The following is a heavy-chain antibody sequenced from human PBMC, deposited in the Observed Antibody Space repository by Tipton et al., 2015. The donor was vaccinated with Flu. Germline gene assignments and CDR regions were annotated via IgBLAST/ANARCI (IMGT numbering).Heavy chain of an antibody. CDR3: AREWSDYYDSSEGDFLDI. CDR1: GFTFSYYG. D-gene: IGHD3-22*01. Sequence: SLRLSCAASGFTFSYYGMNWVRLAPGKGLEWVSFISSSGSHTYYADSVRGRFTVSRDDAKNSLYLEMNSLRAEDTAVYFCAREWSDYYDSSEGDFLDIWGQGTMVTVSS. V-gene: IGHV3-21*01. CDR2: ISSSGSHT. J-gene: IGHJ3*02.